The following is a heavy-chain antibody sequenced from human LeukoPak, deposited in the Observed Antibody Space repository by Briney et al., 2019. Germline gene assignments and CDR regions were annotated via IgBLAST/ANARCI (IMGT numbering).Heavy chain of an antibody. CDR3: ARRRLTYNWFDP. D-gene: IGHD5-24*01. J-gene: IGHJ5*02. V-gene: IGHV1-2*06. CDR1: GYTFTGYY. CDR2: INPNSGGT. Sequence: ASVKVSCKASGYTFTGYYMHWARQAPGQGLEWMGRINPNSGGTNYAQKFQGRVTMTRDTSISTAYMELSRLRSDDTAVYYCARRRLTYNWFDPWGQGTLVTVSS.